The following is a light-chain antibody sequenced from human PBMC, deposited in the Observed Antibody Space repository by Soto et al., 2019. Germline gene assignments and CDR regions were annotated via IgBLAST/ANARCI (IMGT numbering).Light chain of an antibody. J-gene: IGKJ1*01. V-gene: IGKV3-15*01. CDR1: QSISSN. CDR3: QQNNHWLWT. CDR2: DAS. Sequence: EIVMTQSPSTLSVSLGERATISCRASQSISSNLAWYQQKPGQAPRLLIYDASTRATGIPARFSGSGSGTEFTLTITSLQPEDFAVYYCQQNNHWLWTFGQGTKVEIK.